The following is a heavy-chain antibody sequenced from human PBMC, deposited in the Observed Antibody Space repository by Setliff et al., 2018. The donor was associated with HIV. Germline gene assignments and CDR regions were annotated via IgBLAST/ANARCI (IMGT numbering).Heavy chain of an antibody. CDR3: ARSRLHYYDSSGYYPSYFDY. CDR1: GASISSYY. V-gene: IGHV4-59*12. Sequence: SETLSLTCTVSGASISSYYWSWIRQPPGKGLEWIGDIYYSGMTNYNPSLQSRVTISLDTSKNQFSLKLSSATAADTAVYYCARSRLHYYDSSGYYPSYFDYWGQGTLVTVSS. D-gene: IGHD3-22*01. J-gene: IGHJ4*02. CDR2: IYYSGMT.